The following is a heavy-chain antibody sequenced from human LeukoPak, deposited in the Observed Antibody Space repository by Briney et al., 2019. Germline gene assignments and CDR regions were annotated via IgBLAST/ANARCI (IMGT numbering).Heavy chain of an antibody. J-gene: IGHJ4*02. CDR1: GFTVSSNY. V-gene: IGHV3-53*01. D-gene: IGHD2-15*01. CDR3: AREGEGYCSGGSCRTAYFDY. Sequence: GGSLRLSCAASGFTVSSNYMSWVRQAPGKGLEWVSVIYSGGSTYYADSVKGRFTISRDNSKNTLYLQMNSLRAEDTAVYYCAREGEGYCSGGSCRTAYFDYWGQGTLVTVSS. CDR2: IYSGGST.